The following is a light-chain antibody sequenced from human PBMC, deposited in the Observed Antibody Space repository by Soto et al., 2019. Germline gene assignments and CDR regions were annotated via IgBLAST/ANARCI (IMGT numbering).Light chain of an antibody. J-gene: IGKJ5*01. CDR2: AAA. Sequence: PSTLYGSVGDRVTITCRASQSISDWLAWFQLKPGKAPKLLIYAAASLQSGVPSRFSGSGSGTDFTLTISSLQPEDFATYYCQQSYSPPPVTFGQGTRLEIK. CDR1: QSISDW. CDR3: QQSYSPPPVT. V-gene: IGKV1-39*01.